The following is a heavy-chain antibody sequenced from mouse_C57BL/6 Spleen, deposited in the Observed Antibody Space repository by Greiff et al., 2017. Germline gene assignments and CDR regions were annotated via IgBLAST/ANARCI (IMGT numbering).Heavy chain of an antibody. CDR2: IDPETGGT. J-gene: IGHJ2*01. CDR3: TRWELSYGGSYIDFDY. V-gene: IGHV1-15*01. CDR1: GYTFTDDE. Sequence: VQLQQSGAELVRPAASVTLSCTASGYTFTDDEMHWVKQTPVHGLEWIGAIDPETGGTAYNQQFKGKAILTADKSTSTAYMKLHSLTSEDSADDYCTRWELSYGGSYIDFDYWGQGTTLTVSS. D-gene: IGHD1-1*01.